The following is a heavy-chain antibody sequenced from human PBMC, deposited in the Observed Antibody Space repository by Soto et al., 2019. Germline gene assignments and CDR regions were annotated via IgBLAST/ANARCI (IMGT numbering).Heavy chain of an antibody. D-gene: IGHD3-3*01. J-gene: IGHJ6*02. CDR1: GGTFSSYA. V-gene: IGHV1-69*12. CDR2: IIPIFGTA. Sequence: QVQLVQSGAEVKKPGSSVKVSCKVSGGTFSSYAISWVRQAPGQGLEWMGGIIPIFGTANYAQKFQGRVTITADESTSTAYMELSSLRSEDTAVYYCARDRVNTIFGVVIATYGMDVWGQGTTVTVSS. CDR3: ARDRVNTIFGVVIATYGMDV.